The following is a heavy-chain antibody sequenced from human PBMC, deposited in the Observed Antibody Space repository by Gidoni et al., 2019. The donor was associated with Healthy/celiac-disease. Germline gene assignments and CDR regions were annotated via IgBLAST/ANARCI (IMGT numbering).Heavy chain of an antibody. D-gene: IGHD1-7*01. Sequence: QVQLVESGGGLVKTGGSLRVYCAASGFTFRDYYISWIRQAPGKGLEWVSYIRSSGSTIYYADSVKGRFTIARDNAKNSRYLQMNSLRAEDTAVYYCARDGDLTGTTYAKGYYFDYWGQGTLVTVSS. V-gene: IGHV3-11*01. CDR2: IRSSGSTI. CDR3: ARDGDLTGTTYAKGYYFDY. J-gene: IGHJ4*02. CDR1: GFTFRDYY.